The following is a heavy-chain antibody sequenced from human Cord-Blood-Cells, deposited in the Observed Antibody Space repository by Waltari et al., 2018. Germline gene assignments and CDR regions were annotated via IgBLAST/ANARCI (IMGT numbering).Heavy chain of an antibody. V-gene: IGHV3-30-3*01. CDR3: ASTPYDSSGYYYY. CDR2: ISYDGSNK. CDR1: GFTFSRYA. D-gene: IGHD3-22*01. J-gene: IGHJ4*02. Sequence: QVQLVESGGGVVQPGRSLRLSCAASGFTFSRYAMPWVRQAPGKGLEWVAVISYDGSNKYYADSVKGRFTISRDNSKNTLYLQMNSLRAEDTAVYYCASTPYDSSGYYYYWGQGTLVTVSS.